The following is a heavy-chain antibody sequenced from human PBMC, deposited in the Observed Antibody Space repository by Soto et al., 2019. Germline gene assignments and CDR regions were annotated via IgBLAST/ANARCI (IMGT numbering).Heavy chain of an antibody. CDR1: GLSLRTTGVG. CDR3: VQSRCGGDCLETYASHAYNGLDV. Sequence: QVTLKESGPTLVKPTQTLTLTCTVSGLSLRTTGVGVGWVRQPPGKALEWLALLYWDDDQRYSPSLRSRLTIAKDISEKQVVLTMTNRDTVDTATYYCVQSRCGGDCLETYASHAYNGLDVRGQGTTVTVSS. J-gene: IGHJ6*02. V-gene: IGHV2-5*02. D-gene: IGHD2-21*02. CDR2: LYWDDDQ.